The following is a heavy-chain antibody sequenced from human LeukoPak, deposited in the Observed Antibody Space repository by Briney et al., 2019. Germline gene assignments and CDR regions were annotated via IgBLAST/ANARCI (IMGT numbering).Heavy chain of an antibody. V-gene: IGHV4-59*01. CDR1: GGSISSYY. CDR3: ARSQKRTTGTTFYGMDV. D-gene: IGHD1-1*01. CDR2: IYYSGST. Sequence: SETLSLTCTVSGGSISSYYWSWIRQPPGKGLEWIGYIYYSGSTNYNPSLTSRVTISVDTSKNQFSLKLSSVTAADTAVYYCARSQKRTTGTTFYGMDVWGKGTTVTVSS. J-gene: IGHJ6*04.